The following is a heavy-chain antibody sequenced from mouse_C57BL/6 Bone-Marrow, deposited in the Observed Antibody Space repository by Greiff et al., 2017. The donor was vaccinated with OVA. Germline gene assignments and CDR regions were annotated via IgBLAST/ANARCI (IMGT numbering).Heavy chain of an antibody. CDR3: ARRGTTMVTTGFDY. CDR2: IHPNSGST. V-gene: IGHV1-64*01. CDR1: GYTFTSYW. Sequence: VQLQQPGAELVKPGASVKLSCKASGYTFTSYWMHWVKQRPGQGLEWIGMIHPNSGSTNYNEKFKSKATLTVDKSSSTAYMQLSSLTSEDSAVYYCARRGTTMVTTGFDYWGQGTTLTVSS. D-gene: IGHD2-2*01. J-gene: IGHJ2*01.